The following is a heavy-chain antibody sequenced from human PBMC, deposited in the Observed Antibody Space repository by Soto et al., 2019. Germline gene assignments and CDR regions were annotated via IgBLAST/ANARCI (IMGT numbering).Heavy chain of an antibody. CDR1: GGSISSYY. D-gene: IGHD4-17*01. J-gene: IGHJ5*02. V-gene: IGHV4-59*12. CDR2: IYYSGST. CDR3: ARDFSGDFNWFDP. Sequence: PSETLSLTCTVSGGSISSYYWSWIRQPPGKGLEWIGYIYYSGSTNYNPSLKSRVTMSVDTSKNQFSLKLSSVTAADTAVYYCARDFSGDFNWFDPWGQGTLVTVSS.